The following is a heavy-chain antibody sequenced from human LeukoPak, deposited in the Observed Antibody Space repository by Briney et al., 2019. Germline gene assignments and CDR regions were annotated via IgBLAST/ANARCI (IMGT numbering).Heavy chain of an antibody. D-gene: IGHD4-17*01. CDR1: GFTVSSNH. V-gene: IGHV3-53*01. CDR2: IYSGGST. J-gene: IGHJ4*02. CDR3: ARVSEGYGDYSPFFDY. Sequence: GGSLRLSCAASGFTVSSNHMSWVRQAPGKGLEWVSIIYSGGSTYFADSVKGRFTISRDNSKNTLYLQMNSLRAEDTGVYYCARVSEGYGDYSPFFDYWGQGTLVTVSS.